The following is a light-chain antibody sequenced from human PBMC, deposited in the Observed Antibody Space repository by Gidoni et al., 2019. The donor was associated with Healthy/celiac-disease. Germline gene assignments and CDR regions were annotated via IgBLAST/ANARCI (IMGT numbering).Light chain of an antibody. J-gene: IGKJ4*02. CDR1: PSVSSC. Sequence: EIVLTQSPATLSLSPGERATLSCRASPSVSSCLAWYQPKPAQAPRPLSSDASSRSTGVPGRFSGFSARADVTLIISSLGPEDFAVYYWQQRSNWPLTFGGGTKVEIK. CDR2: DAS. CDR3: QQRSNWPLT. V-gene: IGKV3-11*01.